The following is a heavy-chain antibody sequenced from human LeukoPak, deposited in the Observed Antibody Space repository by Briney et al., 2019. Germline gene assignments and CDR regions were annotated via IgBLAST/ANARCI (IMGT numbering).Heavy chain of an antibody. CDR1: GYTFTSYG. CDR2: TSAYNGNT. Sequence: ASVKVSCKASGYTFTSYGISWVRQAPGQGLEWMGWTSAYNGNTNYAQKLQGRVTMTTDTSTSTAYMELRSLRSDDTAVYYCARAVGWTYYYDSSPEYYFDYWGQGTLVTVSS. V-gene: IGHV1-18*01. CDR3: ARAVGWTYYYDSSPEYYFDY. J-gene: IGHJ4*02. D-gene: IGHD3-22*01.